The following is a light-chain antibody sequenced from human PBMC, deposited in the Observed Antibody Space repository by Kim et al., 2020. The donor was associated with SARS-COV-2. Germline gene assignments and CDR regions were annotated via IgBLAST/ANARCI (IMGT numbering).Light chain of an antibody. CDR1: KSVLYSYNNQNY. CDR3: QQYYSTPYT. J-gene: IGKJ2*01. CDR2: WAS. V-gene: IGKV4-1*01. Sequence: RATINCKSSKSVLYSYNNQNYLAWYQQKPGQPPKLLIYWASTREYGVPDRFSGSGSGTDFTLTISSLQAEDVAVYYCQQYYSTPYTFGQGTKLEI.